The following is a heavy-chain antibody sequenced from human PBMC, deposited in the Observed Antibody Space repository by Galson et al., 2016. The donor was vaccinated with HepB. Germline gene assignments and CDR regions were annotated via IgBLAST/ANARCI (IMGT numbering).Heavy chain of an antibody. V-gene: IGHV1-3*04. Sequence: SVKVSCKASGYVFSSYIIHWVRQAPGQTLECLGWINTDNGNTKYSQKFQDRVTFTMDTSAKIAYLELSSLTSEDTAVYYCVRSGGTGIAVSGTRAYWGQGTMGTVSS. J-gene: IGHJ4*02. CDR1: GYVFSSYI. CDR2: INTDNGNT. CDR3: VRSGGTGIAVSGTRAY. D-gene: IGHD6-19*01.